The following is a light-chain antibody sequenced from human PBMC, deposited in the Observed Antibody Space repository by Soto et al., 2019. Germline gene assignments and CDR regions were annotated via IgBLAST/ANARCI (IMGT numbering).Light chain of an antibody. CDR1: QSVSSN. Sequence: EIVMTQSPATLSVSPGERATLSCRASQSVSSNLAWYQQKPGQAPRLLIYGASTRATGIPARFSGSGSGTEFTLTISSLQPEDFATYYCQQSYSTLRTFGPGTKVDIK. J-gene: IGKJ3*01. V-gene: IGKV3-15*01. CDR3: QQSYSTLRT. CDR2: GAS.